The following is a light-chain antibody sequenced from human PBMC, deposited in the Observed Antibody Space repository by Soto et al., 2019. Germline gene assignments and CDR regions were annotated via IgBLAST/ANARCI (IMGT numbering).Light chain of an antibody. V-gene: IGKV3-20*01. CDR2: GAS. J-gene: IGKJ5*01. Sequence: EIILTQSPDTLSLSPGERATLSCRARQTVSSNYLAWCQQRPGQAPRLLIYGASTRAAGIPDRFSGSGSGTDFTLTITRLEPEDSAVYFCQQYTGPPTTCGQGTRLEIK. CDR1: QTVSSNY. CDR3: QQYTGPPTT.